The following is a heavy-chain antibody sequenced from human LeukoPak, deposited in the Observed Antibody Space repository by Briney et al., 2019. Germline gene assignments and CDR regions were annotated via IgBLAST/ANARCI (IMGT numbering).Heavy chain of an antibody. CDR1: GGSISSNY. V-gene: IGHV4-59*01. CDR3: ARASYDSSGYLAWEHAFDI. CDR2: IFYSGST. Sequence: PSETLSLTCTVSGGSISSNYWSWIRQPPGKGLEWIGYIFYSGSTNYNPSLKSRVTISVDTSKNQFSLKLSSVTAADSAVYYCARASYDSSGYLAWEHAFDIWGQGTMVTVSS. D-gene: IGHD3-22*01. J-gene: IGHJ3*02.